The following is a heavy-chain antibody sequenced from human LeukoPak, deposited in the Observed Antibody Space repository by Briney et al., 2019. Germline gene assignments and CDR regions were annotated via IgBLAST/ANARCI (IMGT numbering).Heavy chain of an antibody. CDR2: ISSSSSYI. CDR3: ARDRYCSSSSCYPFDY. V-gene: IGHV3-21*01. D-gene: IGHD2-2*01. J-gene: IGHJ4*02. CDR1: GLTFSSYT. Sequence: GGSLRLSCAASGLTFSSYTMNWVRQAPGKGLEWVSSISSSSSYIYYADSVKGRFTISRDNAKNSLYLQMNSLRAEDTAVYYCARDRYCSSSSCYPFDYWGQGTLVTVSS.